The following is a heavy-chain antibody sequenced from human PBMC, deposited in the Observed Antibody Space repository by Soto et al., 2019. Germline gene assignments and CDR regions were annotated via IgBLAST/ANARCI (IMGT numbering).Heavy chain of an antibody. Sequence: QLQLQESGPGLVKPSETLSLACTVSGGSISSNSYYWDWIRQPPGKGLEWIGRMYYSGATYHNQSLQSRVTISVDTSKNQFSLHLSSVTAADTAVYYCARHAAYDSVWGKSDGSDYWGQGTLVTVSS. D-gene: IGHD3-16*01. CDR1: GGSISSNSYY. V-gene: IGHV4-39*01. CDR3: ARHAAYDSVWGKSDGSDY. CDR2: MYYSGAT. J-gene: IGHJ4*02.